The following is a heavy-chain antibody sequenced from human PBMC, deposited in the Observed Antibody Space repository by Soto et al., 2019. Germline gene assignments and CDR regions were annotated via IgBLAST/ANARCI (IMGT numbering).Heavy chain of an antibody. J-gene: IGHJ4*02. CDR1: GFTFTSSA. Sequence: SVKVSCKASGFTFTSSAVQWVRQARGQRLEWIGWIVVGSGNTNYAQKFQERVTITRDMSTSTAYMELSSLRSEDTAVYYCAAALVAVAGHFDYWGQGTLVTVSS. CDR2: IVVGSGNT. CDR3: AAALVAVAGHFDY. D-gene: IGHD6-19*01. V-gene: IGHV1-58*01.